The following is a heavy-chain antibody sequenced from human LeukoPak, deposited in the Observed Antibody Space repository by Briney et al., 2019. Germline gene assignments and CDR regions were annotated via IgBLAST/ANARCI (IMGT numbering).Heavy chain of an antibody. CDR1: GYTFINYD. D-gene: IGHD4-11*01. CDR3: AREVTHHVYYGMDV. J-gene: IGHJ6*02. CDR2: ISAYNGNT. V-gene: IGHV1-18*01. Sequence: ASVNVSCKASGYTFINYDIRWVRQAPGQGLEWMGWISAYNGNTNYAQKFQGRVTMTTDTSTGTAYMELRSLRSDDTAVYFCAREVTHHVYYGMDVWGQGTTVTVSS.